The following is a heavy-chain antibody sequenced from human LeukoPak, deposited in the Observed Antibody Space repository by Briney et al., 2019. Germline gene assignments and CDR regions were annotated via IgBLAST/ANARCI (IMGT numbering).Heavy chain of an antibody. CDR3: AKASYDTYYFDY. Sequence: GGSLRLSCAASGFTFSTYAMSWVRQAPGKGLEWVSGISGSGGSTFYADSVKGRFTISRDNSKNTLYLQMNSLRVEDTAVYYCAKASYDTYYFDYWGQGTLVTVSP. V-gene: IGHV3-23*01. CDR1: GFTFSTYA. CDR2: ISGSGGST. D-gene: IGHD3-22*01. J-gene: IGHJ4*02.